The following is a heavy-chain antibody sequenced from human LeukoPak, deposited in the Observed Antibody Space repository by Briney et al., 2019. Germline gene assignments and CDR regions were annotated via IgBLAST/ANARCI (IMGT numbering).Heavy chain of an antibody. CDR2: IKQDGSEK. CDR1: GFTFSSYY. D-gene: IGHD3-10*01. CDR3: ARVGTMVRGVNFNWFDP. Sequence: GGSLRLSCAASGFTFSSYYMSWVRQAPGKGLEWVANIKQDGSEKYHVDSVKGRFTISRDNAKNSLYLQMNSLRAEDTAVYYCARVGTMVRGVNFNWFDPWGQGTLVTVSS. V-gene: IGHV3-7*01. J-gene: IGHJ5*02.